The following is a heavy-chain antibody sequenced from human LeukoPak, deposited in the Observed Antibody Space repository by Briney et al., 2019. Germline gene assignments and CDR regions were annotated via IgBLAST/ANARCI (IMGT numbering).Heavy chain of an antibody. Sequence: SQTLSLTCAIAGDSVSSNSAAWNWIRQSPSRGLEWLGRTYYRSKWYNDYAVSVKSRITINPDTSKNQFSLQLNSVTPEDTAVYYCARGPRIAAAGNSGFTPWGQGTLVTVSS. CDR3: ARGPRIAAAGNSGFTP. V-gene: IGHV6-1*01. D-gene: IGHD6-13*01. CDR1: GDSVSSNSAA. CDR2: TYYRSKWYN. J-gene: IGHJ5*02.